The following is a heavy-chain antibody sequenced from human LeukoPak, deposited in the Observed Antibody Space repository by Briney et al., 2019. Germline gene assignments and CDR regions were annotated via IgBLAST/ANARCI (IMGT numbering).Heavy chain of an antibody. CDR2: IQQHGSET. Sequence: GGSLRLSCAASGFTFNSYWMDWVRQAPGKGLEWVANIQQHGSETYYGDSVKGRFTISRDNAKNSLYLQMNSLRAEDTAVYYCATYSSSNGREFQYWGQGTLVTVSS. CDR3: ATYSSSNGREFQY. D-gene: IGHD2-2*01. V-gene: IGHV3-7*01. CDR1: GFTFNSYW. J-gene: IGHJ1*01.